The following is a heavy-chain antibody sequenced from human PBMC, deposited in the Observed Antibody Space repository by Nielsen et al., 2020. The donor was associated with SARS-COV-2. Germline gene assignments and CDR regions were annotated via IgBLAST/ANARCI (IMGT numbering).Heavy chain of an antibody. J-gene: IGHJ6*02. CDR3: ARHLRYCTNGVCYGTYYYGMDV. V-gene: IGHV5-51*01. CDR2: IYPGDSDT. D-gene: IGHD2-8*01. Sequence: GESLKISCQGSGYSFTSYWIGWVRQMPGKGLEWMGIIYPGDSDTRYSPSFQGQVTISADKSISTAYLQWSSLKASDTAMYYCARHLRYCTNGVCYGTYYYGMDVWGQGTTVTVSS. CDR1: GYSFTSYW.